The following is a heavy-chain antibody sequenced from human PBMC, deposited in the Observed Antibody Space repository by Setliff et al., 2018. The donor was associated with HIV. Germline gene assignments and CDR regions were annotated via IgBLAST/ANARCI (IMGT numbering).Heavy chain of an antibody. CDR3: AKEQVPAAIQFHYYYMDV. CDR2: IWYDGSNK. V-gene: IGHV3-33*06. Sequence: GSLRLSCAASGFTFSIYGMHWVRQAPGKGLEWVAVIWYDGSNKYYADSVKGRFTISRDNSKNTLYLQMNSLRAEDTAVYYCAKEQVPAAIQFHYYYMDVWGKGTTVTVSS. CDR1: GFTFSIYG. D-gene: IGHD2-2*01. J-gene: IGHJ6*03.